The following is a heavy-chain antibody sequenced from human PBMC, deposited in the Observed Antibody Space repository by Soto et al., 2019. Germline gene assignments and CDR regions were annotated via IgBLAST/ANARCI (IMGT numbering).Heavy chain of an antibody. CDR1: GYTFTSYG. Sequence: AASVKVSCKASGYTFTSYGISWVRQAPGQGLEWMGWISAYNGNTNYAQKLQGRVTMTTDTSTSTAYMELRSLRSDDTAVYYCARDLLTENPTPWDYWGQGTLVTVSS. CDR3: ARDLLTENPTPWDY. D-gene: IGHD3-10*01. J-gene: IGHJ4*02. V-gene: IGHV1-18*01. CDR2: ISAYNGNT.